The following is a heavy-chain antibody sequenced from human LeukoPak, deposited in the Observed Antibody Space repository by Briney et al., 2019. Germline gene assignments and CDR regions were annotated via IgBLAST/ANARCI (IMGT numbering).Heavy chain of an antibody. CDR1: GYAFTGYY. V-gene: IGHV1-2*02. D-gene: IGHD3-3*01. CDR3: ARAGPFWSGYRDAFDI. J-gene: IGHJ3*02. Sequence: GASVKVSCKASGYAFTGYYMHWVRQAPGQGLEWMGWINPNSGGTNYAQKFQGRVTMTRDTSISTAYMELSRLGSDDTAVYYCARAGPFWSGYRDAFDIWGQGTMVTVSS. CDR2: INPNSGGT.